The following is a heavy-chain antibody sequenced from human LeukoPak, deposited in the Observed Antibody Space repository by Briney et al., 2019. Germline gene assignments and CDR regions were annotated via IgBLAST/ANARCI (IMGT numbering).Heavy chain of an antibody. J-gene: IGHJ4*02. Sequence: GASVKVSCKASGYTFTSYYMHWVRQAPGQGLEWMGIINPSGGSTSYAQKFQGRVTITRDMSTSTVYMELSSLRSEDTAVYYCARSPSKPYSGYDEDWVVWGQGTLVTVSS. CDR1: GYTFTSYY. D-gene: IGHD5-12*01. CDR2: INPSGGST. CDR3: ARSPSKPYSGYDEDWVV. V-gene: IGHV1-46*01.